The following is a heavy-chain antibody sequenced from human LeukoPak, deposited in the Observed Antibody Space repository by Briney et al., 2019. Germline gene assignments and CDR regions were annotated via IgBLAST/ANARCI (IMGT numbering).Heavy chain of an antibody. D-gene: IGHD5-18*01. CDR3: ARKKRVDTDSIMVYYYYAMDV. Sequence: GGSLRLSCAASGFTFSSYAMSWVRQAPGKGLEWVSAISGSGGSTYYADSVKGRFTISRDNSKKTLYLQMNNLRAEDMAVYYCARKKRVDTDSIMVYYYYAMDVWGQGTTVTVSS. J-gene: IGHJ6*02. CDR1: GFTFSSYA. V-gene: IGHV3-23*01. CDR2: ISGSGGST.